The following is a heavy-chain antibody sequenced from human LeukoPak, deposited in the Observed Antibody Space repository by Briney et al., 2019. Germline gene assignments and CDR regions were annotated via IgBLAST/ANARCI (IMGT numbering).Heavy chain of an antibody. CDR1: GFTFDDYT. D-gene: IGHD5-12*01. CDR3: AKETGGFSGYDF. V-gene: IGHV3-30*02. CDR2: IRHDGANK. J-gene: IGHJ4*02. Sequence: GGSLRLSCAASGFTFDDYTMHWVRQAPGKGLEWVSFIRHDGANKYYADSVKGRFTISRDNSKNTLYLQMNSLRPDDTAVYYCAKETGGFSGYDFWGQGTLVTVSS.